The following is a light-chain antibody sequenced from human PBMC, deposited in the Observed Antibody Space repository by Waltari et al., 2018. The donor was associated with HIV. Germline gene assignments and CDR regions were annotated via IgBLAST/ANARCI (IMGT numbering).Light chain of an antibody. CDR1: SSNIGSKY. CDR3: AAWDDSLSAVV. Sequence: QSVLTQPPSASGTSGQRVTISCSGSSSNIGSKYVYWFQQLPGTAPNLLMYRNNQRPSGVPDRFSGSKSGTSASLAISGLRAEDEADYYCAAWDDSLSAVVFGGGTKLTVL. J-gene: IGLJ3*02. V-gene: IGLV1-47*01. CDR2: RNN.